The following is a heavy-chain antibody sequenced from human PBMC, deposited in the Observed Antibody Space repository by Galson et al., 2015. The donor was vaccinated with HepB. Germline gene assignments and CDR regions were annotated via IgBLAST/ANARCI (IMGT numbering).Heavy chain of an antibody. CDR1: GFTVSSNY. CDR3: ASVFGEEDWNHPGYFDY. D-gene: IGHD1-1*01. J-gene: IGHJ4*02. CDR2: IYSGGST. V-gene: IGHV3-53*01. Sequence: SLRLSCAASGFTVSSNYMSWVRQAPGKGLEWVSVIYSGGSTYYADSVKGRFTISRDNSKNTLYLQMNSLRAEDTAVYYCASVFGEEDWNHPGYFDYWGQGTLVTVSS.